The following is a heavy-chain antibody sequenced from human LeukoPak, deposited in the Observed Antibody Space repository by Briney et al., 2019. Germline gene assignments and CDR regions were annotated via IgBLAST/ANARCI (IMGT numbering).Heavy chain of an antibody. CDR2: TTGGGGST. J-gene: IGHJ5*02. CDR3: AKDLFPAPEHVDIVATMGNWFDP. CDR1: GFTFSSYA. V-gene: IGHV3-23*01. D-gene: IGHD5-12*01. Sequence: GGSLRLSCAASGFTFSSYAMSWVRRAPGKGLEWVSATTGGGGSTYCADSVKGRFTISRDNSKNTLYLQMNSLRAEDTAVYYCAKDLFPAPEHVDIVATMGNWFDPWGQGTLVTVSS.